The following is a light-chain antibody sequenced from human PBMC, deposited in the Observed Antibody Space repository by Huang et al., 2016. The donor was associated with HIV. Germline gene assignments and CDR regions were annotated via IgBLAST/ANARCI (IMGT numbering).Light chain of an antibody. CDR3: QKYDSAPLT. J-gene: IGKJ4*01. Sequence: DIQMTQSPSSLSASIGDRVTITCRASQAISNYLAWYQQKTWKVPNLLIYAASTLQSGVPSRFSGSGSGTDFTLTISSLQPEDVATYYCQKYDSAPLTFGGGTKVEI. V-gene: IGKV1-27*01. CDR1: QAISNY. CDR2: AAS.